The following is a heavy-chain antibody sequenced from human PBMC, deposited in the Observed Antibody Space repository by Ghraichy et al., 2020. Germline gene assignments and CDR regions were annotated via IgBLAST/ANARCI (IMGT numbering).Heavy chain of an antibody. J-gene: IGHJ1*01. D-gene: IGHD5-18*01. CDR2: ISSSSSTI. CDR3: ARDTLDPAMVTTRYFQH. CDR1: GFTFSNYN. Sequence: GGSLRLSCAASGFTFSNYNMNWVRQAPGKGLEWVSYISSSSSTIYYADSVRGRFTIARDNAKNSLYLQMNSLRDEDTAVYYCARDTLDPAMVTTRYFQHWGQGTLVTVSS. V-gene: IGHV3-48*02.